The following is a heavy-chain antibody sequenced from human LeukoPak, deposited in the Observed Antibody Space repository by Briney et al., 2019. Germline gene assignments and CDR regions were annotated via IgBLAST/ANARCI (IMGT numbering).Heavy chain of an antibody. D-gene: IGHD5-24*01. V-gene: IGHV3-30-3*01. J-gene: IGHJ4*02. CDR2: ISYDGSNK. CDR3: ARPPVEMATIMEDY. Sequence: GGSLRLSCAASGFTFSSYAMHWVRQAPGKGLEWVAVISYDGSNKYYADSVKGRFTISRDNSKNTLYLQMNSLRAEDTAVYYCARPPVEMATIMEDYWGQGTLVTVSS. CDR1: GFTFSSYA.